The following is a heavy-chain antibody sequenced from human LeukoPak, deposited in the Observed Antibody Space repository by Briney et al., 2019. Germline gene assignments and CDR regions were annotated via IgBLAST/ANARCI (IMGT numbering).Heavy chain of an antibody. V-gene: IGHV4-38-2*01. J-gene: IGHJ4*02. CDR3: ASSYGSGSYYKRTRFDY. Sequence: SETLSLTCAVSGYSISSGYYWGWIRQPPGKGLEWIGSIYHSGSTNYNPSLKSRVTISVDTSKNQFSLKLSSVTAADTAVYYCASSYGSGSYYKRTRFDYWGQGTLVTVSS. D-gene: IGHD3-10*01. CDR2: IYHSGST. CDR1: GYSISSGYY.